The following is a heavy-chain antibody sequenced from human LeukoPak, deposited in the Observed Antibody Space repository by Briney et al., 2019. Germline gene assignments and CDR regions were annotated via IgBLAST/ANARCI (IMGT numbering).Heavy chain of an antibody. J-gene: IGHJ1*01. CDR1: GFTFSSYA. CDR3: AEGTLHEYFQH. Sequence: GGSLRLSCAASGFTFSSYAMSWVRQAPGKGLEWVSDINGSGGSTYYADSVKGRFTISRDNSKNSLYLQMNSLRAEDTAVYYCAEGTLHEYFQHWGQGTLVTVSS. CDR2: INGSGGST. V-gene: IGHV3-23*01. D-gene: IGHD3-10*01.